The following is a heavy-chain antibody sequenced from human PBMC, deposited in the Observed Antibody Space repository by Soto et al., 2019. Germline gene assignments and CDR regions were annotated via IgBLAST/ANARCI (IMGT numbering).Heavy chain of an antibody. Sequence: SGGSLRLSCAASGFTFSTYAMNWVRQAPGKGLEWVSCISDSGDHTNYADSVKGRFTISRDNSKNTLSLQMNSLRAEDTAVYYWAKDPSTGGREFDYWGQGTLVTVSS. D-gene: IGHD2-2*01. CDR2: ISDSGDHT. J-gene: IGHJ4*02. CDR3: AKDPSTGGREFDY. CDR1: GFTFSTYA. V-gene: IGHV3-23*01.